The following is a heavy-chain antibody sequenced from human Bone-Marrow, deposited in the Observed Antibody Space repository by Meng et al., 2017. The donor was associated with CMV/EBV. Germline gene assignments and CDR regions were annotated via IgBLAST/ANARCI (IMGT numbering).Heavy chain of an antibody. Sequence: GESLKISCAASGFTVSSNYMSWVRQAPGKGLEWVPVIYSGGSTYYADSVKGRFTISRDNSQNTLYLQMNSLRAEDTAVYYCTRAGVLRGMDVWGQGTTVTVSS. CDR1: GFTVSSNY. D-gene: IGHD2-8*02. CDR3: TRAGVLRGMDV. CDR2: IYSGGST. J-gene: IGHJ6*02. V-gene: IGHV3-53*01.